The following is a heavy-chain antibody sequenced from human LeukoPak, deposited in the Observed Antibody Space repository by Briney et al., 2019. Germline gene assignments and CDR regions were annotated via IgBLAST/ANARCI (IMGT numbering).Heavy chain of an antibody. V-gene: IGHV4-59*01. J-gene: IGHJ5*02. CDR2: IDYNGGT. CDR3: ARDRGGPGRFAP. D-gene: IGHD3-10*01. CDR1: GGPISSSF. Sequence: SETLSLTCTVSGGPISSSFWSWIRQPPGKGLEWIAYIDYNGGTKYSASLKSRVTISLDTSKNQVSLKLTSVTATDTAVYFCARDRGGPGRFAPWGQGTLVTVSS.